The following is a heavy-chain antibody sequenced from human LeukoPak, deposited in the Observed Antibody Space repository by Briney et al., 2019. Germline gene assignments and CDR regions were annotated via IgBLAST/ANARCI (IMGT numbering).Heavy chain of an antibody. J-gene: IGHJ4*02. CDR1: GFTFSSYW. V-gene: IGHV3-7*01. D-gene: IGHD7-27*01. CDR3: ARVNWGFGAYYFDY. CDR2: IKQDGSEK. Sequence: GGSLRLSCAASGFTFSSYWMSWVRQAPGKGLEWVANIKQDGSEKYYVDSVKGRFTISRDNAKNLLYLQMNSLRAEDTAVYYCARVNWGFGAYYFDYWGQGTLVTVSS.